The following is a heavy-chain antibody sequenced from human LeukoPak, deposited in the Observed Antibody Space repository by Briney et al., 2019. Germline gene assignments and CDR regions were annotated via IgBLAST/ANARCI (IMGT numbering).Heavy chain of an antibody. CDR1: GGSISSYY. CDR2: IYYSGST. V-gene: IGHV4-59*01. J-gene: IGHJ3*02. CDR3: ARAPGGYGSGSRGAFDI. Sequence: PSETLSLTCTVSGGSISSYYWSWIRQPPGKGLEWIGYIYYSGSTNYNPSLKGRVTISVDTSKNQFSLKLSSVTAADTAVFYCARAPGGYGSGSRGAFDIWGQGTVVTVSS. D-gene: IGHD3-10*01.